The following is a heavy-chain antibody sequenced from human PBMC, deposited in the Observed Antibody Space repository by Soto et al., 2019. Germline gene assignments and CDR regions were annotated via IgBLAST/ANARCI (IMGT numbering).Heavy chain of an antibody. CDR3: ARVFPGDPFDI. V-gene: IGHV3-48*03. CDR2: ISESGGTI. CDR1: GFTFTSYE. J-gene: IGHJ3*02. Sequence: PGGSLRLSCAASGFTFTSYEMHWVRQAPGKGLEWLSYISESGGTIYYANSVRGRFTVSRDYAKNSLYLQMNSLGADDTAVYFCARVFPGDPFDIWGQGTMVTVSS.